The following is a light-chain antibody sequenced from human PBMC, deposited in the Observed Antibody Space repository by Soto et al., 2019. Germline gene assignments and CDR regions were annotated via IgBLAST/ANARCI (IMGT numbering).Light chain of an antibody. V-gene: IGLV4-60*02. CDR3: ETWDTNTWV. CDR1: SGHSSYI. CDR2: LEQSGSY. Sequence: QLVPTQSSSASASLGSSVKLTCTLSSGHSSYIIAWHQQQPGKAPRFLMKLEQSGSYNKGSGLPDRFSGSSSGADRYLTISNLQFEDEADYYCETWDTNTWVFGGGTKLTVL. J-gene: IGLJ3*02.